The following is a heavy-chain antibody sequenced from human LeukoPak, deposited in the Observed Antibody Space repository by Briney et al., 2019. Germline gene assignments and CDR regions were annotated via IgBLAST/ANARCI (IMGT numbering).Heavy chain of an antibody. CDR2: IYHSGST. Sequence: PSETLSLTCTVSGYSISSGYYWGWIRQPPGKGLEWIGSIYHSGSTYYNPSLKSRVTISVDTSKNQFSLKLSSVTAADTAVYYCAGDHLVGSYYYYYMDVWGKGTTVTVSS. J-gene: IGHJ6*03. V-gene: IGHV4-38-2*02. CDR1: GYSISSGYY. D-gene: IGHD2-8*02. CDR3: AGDHLVGSYYYYYMDV.